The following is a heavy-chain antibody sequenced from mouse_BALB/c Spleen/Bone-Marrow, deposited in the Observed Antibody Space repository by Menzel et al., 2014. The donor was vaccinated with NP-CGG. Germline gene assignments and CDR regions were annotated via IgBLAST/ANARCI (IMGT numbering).Heavy chain of an antibody. J-gene: IGHJ2*01. CDR3: ARDGNYDGYFDY. Sequence: EVKLVESGPGLVKPFQTVSLTCTVTGISITTGNYRWSWIRQFPGNKLEWIGYIYYSGTITYNPSLTSRTTITRDTSKNQFFLEMNSLTAEDTATYYCARDGNYDGYFDYWGQGTTLTVSS. V-gene: IGHV3-5*02. D-gene: IGHD2-1*01. CDR1: GISITTGNYR. CDR2: IYYSGTI.